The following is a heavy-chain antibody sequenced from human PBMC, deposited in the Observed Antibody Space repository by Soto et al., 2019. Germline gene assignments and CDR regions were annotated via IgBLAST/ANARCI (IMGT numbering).Heavy chain of an antibody. D-gene: IGHD3-22*01. CDR2: INHSGSI. CDR3: ARGFYYDTSGYYSGFDF. V-gene: IGHV4-34*01. J-gene: IGHJ4*02. Sequence: LSLTCAVSGGSFSGYYWTWIRQPPAKGLEWIGEINHSGSINYNPSLTGRLTISVDSSKKQFSLNLRSVTAADTAVYYCARGFYYDTSGYYSGFDFWGQGALVTVSS. CDR1: GGSFSGYY.